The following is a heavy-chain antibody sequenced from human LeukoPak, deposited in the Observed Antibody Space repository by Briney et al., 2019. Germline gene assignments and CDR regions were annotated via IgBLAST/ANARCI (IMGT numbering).Heavy chain of an antibody. Sequence: ASVKVSCKASGYTFTSYGMRWVRQAPGQGLEWMGWISAYNGKTNYEQRLQGGVTMTTDTSPSTAYMEPRRLRSDDTAVYYCARDVGYCSGGSCYPQTLDYWGQGTLVTVSS. CDR2: ISAYNGKT. D-gene: IGHD2-15*01. J-gene: IGHJ4*02. CDR3: ARDVGYCSGGSCYPQTLDY. CDR1: GYTFTSYG. V-gene: IGHV1-18*01.